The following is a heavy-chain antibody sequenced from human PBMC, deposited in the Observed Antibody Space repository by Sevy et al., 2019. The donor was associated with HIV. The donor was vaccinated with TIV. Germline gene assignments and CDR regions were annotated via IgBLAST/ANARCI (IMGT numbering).Heavy chain of an antibody. CDR1: GYTFTNYG. CDR2: ISGHDVNI. V-gene: IGHV1-18*01. D-gene: IGHD3-16*01. Sequence: ASVKVSCKASGYTFTNYGVSWVRQAPGQGLEWVGWISGHDVNIHYAPTFQDRVFITIDTATYTTYMEIRNLRSDDTAVYYCARDERAADGGAGGYFDHWGQGTRVTVSS. CDR3: ARDERAADGGAGGYFDH. J-gene: IGHJ4*02.